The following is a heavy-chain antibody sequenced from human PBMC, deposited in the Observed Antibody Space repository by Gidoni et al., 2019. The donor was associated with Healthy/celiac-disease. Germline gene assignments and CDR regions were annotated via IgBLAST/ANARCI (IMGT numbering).Heavy chain of an antibody. CDR1: GCSISSSGYY. V-gene: IGHV4-31*03. CDR2: INYSGST. J-gene: IGHJ4*02. CDR3: ARDSPIAARPSDY. D-gene: IGHD6-6*01. Sequence: QVQLQESGPGLVQPSQTLSLTCTVSGCSISSSGYYWSWIRQHPGKGLEWSGYINYSGSTYYNPSIKSRGIISVDTSKKKFSLKLSSGTAADTAVDYCARDSPIAARPSDYWGQGTLVTVSS.